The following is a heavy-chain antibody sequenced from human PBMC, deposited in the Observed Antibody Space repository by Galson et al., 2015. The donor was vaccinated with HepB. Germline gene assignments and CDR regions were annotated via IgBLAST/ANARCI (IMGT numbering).Heavy chain of an antibody. J-gene: IGHJ4*02. CDR1: GFTFSDYY. CDR3: ARDARAYYDFWSGYSYYFDY. V-gene: IGHV3-11*04. CDR2: ISGGGGTI. Sequence: SLRLSCAASGFTFSDYYMNWIRQAPGKGLEWVSYISGGGGTIHYADSVKGRFTISRDNAKNSLYLQMNSLRAEDTAVYYCARDARAYYDFWSGYSYYFDYWGQGTLVTVSS. D-gene: IGHD3-3*01.